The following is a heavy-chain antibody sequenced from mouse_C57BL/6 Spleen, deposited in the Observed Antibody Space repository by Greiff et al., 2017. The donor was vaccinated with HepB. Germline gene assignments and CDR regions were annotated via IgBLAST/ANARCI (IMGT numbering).Heavy chain of an antibody. CDR2: INPSNGGT. V-gene: IGHV1-53*01. J-gene: IGHJ2*01. D-gene: IGHD1-1*01. CDR3: ARGGGSSYVRDY. CDR1: GYTFTSYW. Sequence: QVQLQQPGTELVKPGASVKLSCKASGYTFTSYWMHWVKQRPGQGLEWIGNINPSNGGTNYNEKFKSKATLTVDKSSSTAYMQLSTRTSEDSAVYYCARGGGSSYVRDYWGQGTTLTVSS.